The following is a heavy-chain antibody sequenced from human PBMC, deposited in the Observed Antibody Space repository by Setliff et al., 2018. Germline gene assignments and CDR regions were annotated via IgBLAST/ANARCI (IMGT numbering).Heavy chain of an antibody. V-gene: IGHV1-18*01. D-gene: IGHD3-10*01. Sequence: ASVKVSCKASGYTFTNFGFHWLRQAPGQGLEWIGWISPYNGDTKYAQKLQGRVTMTTDTSTSTAYVEVRSLRSDDTALYYCARSPPNRGVGQGHYMDVWGIGTTVTVSS. J-gene: IGHJ6*03. CDR3: ARSPPNRGVGQGHYMDV. CDR1: GYTFTNFG. CDR2: ISPYNGDT.